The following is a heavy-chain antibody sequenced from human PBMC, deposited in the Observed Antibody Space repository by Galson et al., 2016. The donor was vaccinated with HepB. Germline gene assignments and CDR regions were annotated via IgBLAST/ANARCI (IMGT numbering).Heavy chain of an antibody. CDR2: SNIYDGTI. CDR3: ARDWDFNLDV. J-gene: IGHJ6*04. D-gene: IGHD1-26*01. CDR1: GYIFTSSG. Sequence: SVKVSCKASGYIFTSSGISWMRQAPGQGLEWMGWSNIYDGTIHYARKFQGRVSLTTDTSTSTAYMELSSLRLDDTAVYYCARDWDFNLDVWGKGTTVTVSS. V-gene: IGHV1-18*04.